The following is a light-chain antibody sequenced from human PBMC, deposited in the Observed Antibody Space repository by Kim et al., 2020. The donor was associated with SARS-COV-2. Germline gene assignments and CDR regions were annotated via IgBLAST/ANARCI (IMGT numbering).Light chain of an antibody. CDR1: SLRSYY. J-gene: IGLJ1*01. V-gene: IGLV3-19*01. Sequence: SSELTQDPAVSVALGQTVRITCQGDSLRSYYANWYQQKPGQAPVVVIYGINKRPSGIPDRFSGSSSGSTASLTITATQAEDEAHYYCNSRDDVFGSGPKVTGL. CDR2: GIN. CDR3: NSRDDV.